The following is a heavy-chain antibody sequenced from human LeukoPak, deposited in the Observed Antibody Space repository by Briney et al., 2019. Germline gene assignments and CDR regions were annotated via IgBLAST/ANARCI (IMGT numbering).Heavy chain of an antibody. CDR2: IRYDGSNK. Sequence: PGGSLRLSCAASGFTFSSYSMHWVRQAPGKGLEWVAFIRYDGSNKYYADSVKGRFTISRDNSKNTLYLQMNSLRAEDTAVYYCAKDRDYGDYDPFDYWGQGTLVTVSS. V-gene: IGHV3-30*02. CDR1: GFTFSSYS. CDR3: AKDRDYGDYDPFDY. D-gene: IGHD4-17*01. J-gene: IGHJ4*02.